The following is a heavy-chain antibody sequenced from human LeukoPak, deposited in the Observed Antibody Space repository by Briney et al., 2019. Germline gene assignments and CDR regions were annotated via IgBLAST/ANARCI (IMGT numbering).Heavy chain of an antibody. D-gene: IGHD4-11*01. J-gene: IGHJ6*03. CDR3: ARLGGYSNSFYYMDV. CDR1: GYSFTSYW. Sequence: GESLKISCRGSGYSFTSYWIGWVRQMPGKGLEWMGIIYPGDSDTRYSPSFQGQVTISADKSISTAYLQWSSLKASDTAMYYCARLGGYSNSFYYMDVWGKGTTVTVSS. V-gene: IGHV5-51*01. CDR2: IYPGDSDT.